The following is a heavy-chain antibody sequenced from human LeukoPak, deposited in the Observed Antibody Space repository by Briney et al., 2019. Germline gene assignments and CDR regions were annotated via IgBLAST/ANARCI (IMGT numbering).Heavy chain of an antibody. V-gene: IGHV3-21*01. CDR3: AREIAAAGLGDYYYGMDV. J-gene: IGHJ6*02. Sequence: GGSLRLSCAASGLTFSSYSMNWVRQAPGKGLEWVSSISSSSSYIYYADSVKGRFTISRDNAKNSLYLQMNSLRAEDTAVYYCAREIAAAGLGDYYYGMDVWGQGTTVTVSS. CDR1: GLTFSSYS. D-gene: IGHD6-13*01. CDR2: ISSSSSYI.